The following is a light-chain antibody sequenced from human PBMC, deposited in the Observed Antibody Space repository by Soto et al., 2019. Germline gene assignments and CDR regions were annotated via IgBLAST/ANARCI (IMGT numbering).Light chain of an antibody. Sequence: QSLLTQPPSVSGAPGQRVTISCTGSSSNIGAGYDVHWYQQLPGKAPKLLIYGNDNRPSGVPERFSGSKSGTSASLAITGLRADDEADYYCQSYGSSPSANFVFGTGTKVTVL. CDR2: GND. CDR3: QSYGSSPSANFV. V-gene: IGLV1-40*01. CDR1: SSNIGAGYD. J-gene: IGLJ1*01.